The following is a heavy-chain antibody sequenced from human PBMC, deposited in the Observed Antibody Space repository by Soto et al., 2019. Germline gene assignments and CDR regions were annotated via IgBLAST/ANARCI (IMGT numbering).Heavy chain of an antibody. CDR2: VHSTGST. D-gene: IGHD3-10*01. V-gene: IGHV4-4*07. J-gene: IGHJ4*02. CDR1: GGSMSGYH. CDR3: ARDSVSLPLFDY. Sequence: QVELQESGPRLVRPSETLYLTCTVSGGSMSGYHWSWVRQPAGKGLEWIGRVHSTGSTDYNPSLESRITVSLDTSKKQFSLNLRSVTAADTALYFCARDSVSLPLFDYWGQGILVTGSS.